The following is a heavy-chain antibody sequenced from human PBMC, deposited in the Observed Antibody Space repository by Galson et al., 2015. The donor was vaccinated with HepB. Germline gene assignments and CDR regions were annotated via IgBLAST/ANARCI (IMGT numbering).Heavy chain of an antibody. CDR3: ARGGTIAARLTSYGMDV. CDR2: INPKSGGT. J-gene: IGHJ6*02. V-gene: IGHV1-2*06. D-gene: IGHD6-6*01. CDR1: GNTLTGHY. Sequence: SVKVSCKASGNTLTGHYINWVRQAPGQGLEWMGRINPKSGGTIYAQKFQGRVIMTRDTSISKAYMELSRLMSDDTAVYYCARGGTIAARLTSYGMDVWGQGTMVTVSS.